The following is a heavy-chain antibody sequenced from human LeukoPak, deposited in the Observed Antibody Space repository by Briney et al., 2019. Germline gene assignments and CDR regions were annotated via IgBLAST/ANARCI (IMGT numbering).Heavy chain of an antibody. CDR1: GGTFSSYA. CDR2: IIPILGTA. D-gene: IGHD3-22*01. J-gene: IGHJ4*02. Sequence: SVKVSCKASGGTFSSYAISGVRQAPGQGLGWMGGIIPILGTANYAQTFQGRVTITADESTSTAYRELTSLRSEDTPVYYLVRDTLDSSGTDYWGQGTLVTVSS. CDR3: VRDTLDSSGTDY. V-gene: IGHV1-69*13.